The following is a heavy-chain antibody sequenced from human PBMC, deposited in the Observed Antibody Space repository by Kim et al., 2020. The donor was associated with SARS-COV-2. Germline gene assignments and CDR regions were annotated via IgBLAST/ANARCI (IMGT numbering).Heavy chain of an antibody. CDR2: IHYSGST. J-gene: IGHJ6*02. CDR1: GDSISSSSYY. CDR3: ARDLWNYNGMDV. D-gene: IGHD3-10*01. V-gene: IGHV4-39*07. Sequence: SETLSLTCIASGDSISSSSYYWGWIRQPPGKGLEWIGTIHYSGSTYYNPSLKSRVMISVDTSKNQFSLKLSYVTAADTAVFYCARDLWNYNGMDVWGQGTTVTVSS.